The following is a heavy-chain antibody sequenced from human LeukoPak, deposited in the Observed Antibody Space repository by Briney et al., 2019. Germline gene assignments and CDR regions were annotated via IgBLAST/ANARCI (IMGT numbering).Heavy chain of an antibody. CDR3: ARGGPTTLGYLHYYYMDV. Sequence: SETLSLTCTVSGGSISSGSYHWSWIRQPAGKGLEWIGRIYTSGSTNYNPSLKSRVTISVDTSKNQFSLKLSSVTAADTAVYYCARGGPTTLGYLHYYYMDVWGKGTTVTISS. CDR1: GGSISSGSYH. D-gene: IGHD2-15*01. V-gene: IGHV4-61*02. J-gene: IGHJ6*03. CDR2: IYTSGST.